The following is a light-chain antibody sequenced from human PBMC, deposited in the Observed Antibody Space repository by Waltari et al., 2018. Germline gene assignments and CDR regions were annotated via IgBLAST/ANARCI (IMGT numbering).Light chain of an antibody. V-gene: IGKV1-33*01. Sequence: DIQMTQSPSSLSASVGDRVTISCQASQDIRKYLNWYQQKPGKAPKLLIYDASNLETGVPSRFSGSGSGTDFTFTISSLQPEDIATYYCQQDDNLLTFGGGTKVEIK. CDR1: QDIRKY. CDR2: DAS. CDR3: QQDDNLLT. J-gene: IGKJ4*01.